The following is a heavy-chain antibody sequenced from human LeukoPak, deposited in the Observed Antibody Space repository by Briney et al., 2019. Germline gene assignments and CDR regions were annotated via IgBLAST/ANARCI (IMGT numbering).Heavy chain of an antibody. CDR3: ARVEQQLADDAFDI. V-gene: IGHV1-69*01. CDR1: GGTFSSYA. J-gene: IGHJ3*02. D-gene: IGHD6-13*01. CDR2: IIPIFGTA. Sequence: ASVKVSCKASGGTFSSYAISWVRQAPGQGLEWMGGIIPIFGTANYAQKFQGRVTITADESTSTAYMELSSLRSDDTAVYYCARVEQQLADDAFDIWGQGTMVTVSS.